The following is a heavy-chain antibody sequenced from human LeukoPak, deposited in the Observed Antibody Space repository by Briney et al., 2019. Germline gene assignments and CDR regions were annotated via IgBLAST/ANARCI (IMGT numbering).Heavy chain of an antibody. J-gene: IGHJ6*02. CDR2: ISWNSGSI. V-gene: IGHV3-9*01. CDR3: AKDGVYNWNDGFGMDV. D-gene: IGHD1-20*01. CDR1: GFTFDDYA. Sequence: GGSLRLSCAASGFTFDDYAMHWVRRAPGKGLEWVSGISWNSGSIGYADSVKGRFTISRDNAKNSLYLQMNSLRAEDTALYYCAKDGVYNWNDGFGMDVWGQGTTVTVSS.